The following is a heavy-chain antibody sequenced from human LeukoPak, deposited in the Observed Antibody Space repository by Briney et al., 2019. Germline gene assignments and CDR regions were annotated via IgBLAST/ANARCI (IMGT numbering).Heavy chain of an antibody. Sequence: PGGSLRLSCAASGVTFSSYGMHWVRQAPGKGLEWVGVISYDGSNKYYGDSVKDRFTISRDNSKNRLYLQMNSLRAEDTAVYYCARDAPYTPGGDCWGQGSLVTVSS. CDR2: ISYDGSNK. V-gene: IGHV3-30*03. D-gene: IGHD2-2*02. CDR1: GVTFSSYG. J-gene: IGHJ4*02. CDR3: ARDAPYTPGGDC.